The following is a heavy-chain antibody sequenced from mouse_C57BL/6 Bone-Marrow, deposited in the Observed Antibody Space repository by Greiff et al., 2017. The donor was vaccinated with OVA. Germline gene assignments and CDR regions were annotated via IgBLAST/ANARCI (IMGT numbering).Heavy chain of an antibody. V-gene: IGHV1-26*01. D-gene: IGHD2-5*01. J-gene: IGHJ3*01. CDR3: ARETSTLYYSNSWFAY. CDR2: INPNNGGT. CDR1: GYTFTDYY. Sequence: EVQLQQSGPELVKPGASVKISCKASGYTFTDYYMNWVKQSHGKSLEWIGDINPNNGGTSYNQKFKGKATLTVDKSSSTAYMELRSLTSEDSAVYYCARETSTLYYSNSWFAYWGQGTLVTVSA.